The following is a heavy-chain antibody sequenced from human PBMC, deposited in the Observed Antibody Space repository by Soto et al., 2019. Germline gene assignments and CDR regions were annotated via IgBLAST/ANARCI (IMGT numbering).Heavy chain of an antibody. D-gene: IGHD6-13*01. Sequence: GGSLRLSCTTSGFTFGDYAMSWFRQAPGKGLEWVGVVRSKAYGGTTDYAASVKGRFDISRDDSKSIAYLQMNSVTTEDTAVYFCARYTYTSRYSYYGMDVWGHGTTVTVSS. CDR3: ARYTYTSRYSYYGMDV. J-gene: IGHJ6*02. CDR1: GFTFGDYA. V-gene: IGHV3-49*03. CDR2: VRSKAYGGTT.